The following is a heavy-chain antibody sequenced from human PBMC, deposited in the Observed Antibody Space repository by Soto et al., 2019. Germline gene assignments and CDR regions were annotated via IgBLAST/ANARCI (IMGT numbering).Heavy chain of an antibody. CDR2: IIPILGIA. D-gene: IGHD4-17*01. V-gene: IGHV1-69*08. J-gene: IGHJ3*02. CDR1: GGTFSSYT. CDR3: ARDGSPGDYEGDAFDI. Sequence: QVQLVQSGAEVKKPGSSVKVSCKASGGTFSSYTISWVRQAPGQGLEWMGRIIPILGIANYAQKFQGRVTITADKSTRTAYMELSSLRSEDTAVYYCARDGSPGDYEGDAFDIWGQGTMVTVSS.